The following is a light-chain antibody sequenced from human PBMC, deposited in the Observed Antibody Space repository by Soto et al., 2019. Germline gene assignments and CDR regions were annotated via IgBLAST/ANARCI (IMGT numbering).Light chain of an antibody. CDR3: SSYASSTTRVV. CDR1: SSDVGGYNY. J-gene: IGLJ2*01. CDR2: EVS. Sequence: QSALTQPASVSGSLGQSITISCTGTSSDVGGYNYVSWYQQHPGKAPKLMIYEVSNRPSGVSNRFSGSKSGNTASLTISGLQAEDEADYYCSSYASSTTRVVFGGGTKVTVL. V-gene: IGLV2-14*01.